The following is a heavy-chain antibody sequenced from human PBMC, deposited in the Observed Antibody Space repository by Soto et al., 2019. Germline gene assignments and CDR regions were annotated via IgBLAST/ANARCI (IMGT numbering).Heavy chain of an antibody. Sequence: LCVSLKNRCKGGGERFISYWIGLVRTIPGKGLEWMGIIYPGDSDTRYSPSFQGQVTISADKSISTAYRQWSSLKASDTAMYYCARLSAGLAARPHYYYYGMDVWGQGTTVTVSS. J-gene: IGHJ6*02. CDR1: GERFISYW. CDR3: ARLSAGLAARPHYYYYGMDV. V-gene: IGHV5-51*01. D-gene: IGHD6-6*01. CDR2: IYPGDSDT.